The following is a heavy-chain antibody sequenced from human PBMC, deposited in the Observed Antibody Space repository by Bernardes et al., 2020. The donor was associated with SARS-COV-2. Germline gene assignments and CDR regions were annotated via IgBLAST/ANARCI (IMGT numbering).Heavy chain of an antibody. V-gene: IGHV4-34*01. J-gene: IGHJ4*02. CDR1: GGSFSGSY. D-gene: IGHD2-15*01. CDR3: ARSIEGNCSGGRCFPLYYYDY. Sequence: SETLSLTCAVYGGSFSGSYWSWIRQPPGKGLEWIGEISLGGGTNYNPSLKSRVTISLDTSKSQFSLKLSSVTAADTAVYYCARSIEGNCSGGRCFPLYYYDYWGKGTLVTVSS. CDR2: ISLGGGT.